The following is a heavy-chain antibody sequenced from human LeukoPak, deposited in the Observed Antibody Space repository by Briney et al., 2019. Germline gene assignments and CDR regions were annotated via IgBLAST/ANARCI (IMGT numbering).Heavy chain of an antibody. J-gene: IGHJ4*02. CDR3: AKGGAARPKIL. CDR2: ISGSGGST. V-gene: IGHV3-23*01. Sequence: GGTLRLSCAASGFTFSSYGMNWVRQAPGKGLEWVSAISGSGGSTYYADSVKGRFTISRDNSKNTLYLQMNSLRADDTAVYYCAKGGAARPKILWGQGTLVTVSS. D-gene: IGHD6-6*01. CDR1: GFTFSSYG.